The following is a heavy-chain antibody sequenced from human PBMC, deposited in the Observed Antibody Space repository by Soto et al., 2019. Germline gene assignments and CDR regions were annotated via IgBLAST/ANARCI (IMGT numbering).Heavy chain of an antibody. CDR3: ASVTEYSSPQFDP. CDR1: GCTFSSYW. Sequence: PGGSLRLSWAASGCTFSSYWMHLIRQAPGKGLVWVSRINSDGSSTSYADSVKGRFTISRDNAKNTLYLQMNSLRAEDTAVYYCASVTEYSSPQFDPWGQGTLVTVSS. D-gene: IGHD5-12*01. V-gene: IGHV3-74*01. CDR2: INSDGSST. J-gene: IGHJ5*02.